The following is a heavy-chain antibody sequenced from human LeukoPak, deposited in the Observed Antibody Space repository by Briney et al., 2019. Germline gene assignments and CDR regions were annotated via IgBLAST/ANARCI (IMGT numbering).Heavy chain of an antibody. CDR2: ISSSGSTI. D-gene: IGHD3-10*01. J-gene: IGHJ4*02. CDR3: AKDMVRGVNSGFDY. V-gene: IGHV3-48*03. Sequence: GGSLRLSCAASGFTFSSYEMNWVRQAPGKGLEWVSYISSSGSTIYYADSVKGRFTISRDNSKNTLYLQMNSLRAEDTAVYYCAKDMVRGVNSGFDYWGQGTLVTVSS. CDR1: GFTFSSYE.